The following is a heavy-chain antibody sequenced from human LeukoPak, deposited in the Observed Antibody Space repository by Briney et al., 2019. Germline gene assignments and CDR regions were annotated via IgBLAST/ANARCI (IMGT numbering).Heavy chain of an antibody. CDR2: INHIGST. CDR1: GGSVSGYY. Sequence: TPSETLSLTCAVYGGSVSGYYWSWIRQPPGKGLEWIGEINHIGSTHYNPSLKSRDTISLDTSKNQFSLKVSSVNAADTAGYYCAKGRDYLDISCYYYLTFYFDYWGQGTLAPVSS. D-gene: IGHD3-22*01. J-gene: IGHJ4*02. CDR3: AKGRDYLDISCYYYLTFYFDY. V-gene: IGHV4-34*01.